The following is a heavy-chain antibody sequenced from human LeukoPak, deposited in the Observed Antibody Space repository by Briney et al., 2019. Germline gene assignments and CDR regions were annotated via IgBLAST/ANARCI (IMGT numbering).Heavy chain of an antibody. Sequence: GGSLRLSCAASGFTFSTYPMHWVRQAPGKGLEWVAVILYDGSLKFYADSVKDRFTISRDDSKNTLFLQMDSLRAEDTALYYCARDLVAGSPDFFDYWGQGTLVIVSS. CDR3: ARDLVAGSPDFFDY. V-gene: IGHV3-30-3*01. CDR2: ILYDGSLK. J-gene: IGHJ4*02. D-gene: IGHD6-19*01. CDR1: GFTFSTYP.